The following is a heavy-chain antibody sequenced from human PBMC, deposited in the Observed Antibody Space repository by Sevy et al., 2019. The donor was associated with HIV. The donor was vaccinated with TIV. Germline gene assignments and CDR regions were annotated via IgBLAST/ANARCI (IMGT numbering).Heavy chain of an antibody. CDR2: ISYDGSNK. CDR1: GFTFSSYA. V-gene: IGHV3-30-3*01. Sequence: GGSLRLSCAASGFTFSSYAIHWVRQAPGKGLEWVAVISYDGSNKYYADSVKGRFTISRDNSKNTLYLQMNSLRAEDTAVYYCARDERENSGSFDYWGQGTLVTVSS. D-gene: IGHD6-19*01. J-gene: IGHJ4*02. CDR3: ARDERENSGSFDY.